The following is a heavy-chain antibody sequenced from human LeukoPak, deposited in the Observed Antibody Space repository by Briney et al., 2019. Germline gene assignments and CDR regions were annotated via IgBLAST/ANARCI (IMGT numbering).Heavy chain of an antibody. CDR3: ARDLGDY. CDR1: GFTFSNYW. V-gene: IGHV3-74*01. J-gene: IGHJ4*02. CDR2: INTDGSSA. D-gene: IGHD7-27*01. Sequence: PGGSLRLSCAASGFTFSNYWMHWVRQAPGKGLVWVSRINTDGSSATSADSVKGRFTISRDNAKKTLYLQMNSLRDEDTAVYYCARDLGDYWGQGTLVIVSS.